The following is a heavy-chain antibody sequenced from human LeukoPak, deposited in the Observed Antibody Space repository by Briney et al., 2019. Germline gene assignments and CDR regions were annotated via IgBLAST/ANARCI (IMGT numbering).Heavy chain of an antibody. CDR1: GFTFDDYA. CDR3: AKGSQYYYGSGSFYFDY. V-gene: IGHV3-9*01. J-gene: IGHJ4*02. CDR2: ISWNSGSI. Sequence: GGSLRLSCAASGFTFDDYAMYWVRQAPGKGLEWVSGISWNSGSIGYADSVKGRFTISRDNAKNSLYLQMNSLRAEDTALYYCAKGSQYYYGSGSFYFDYWGQGTLVTVSS. D-gene: IGHD3-10*01.